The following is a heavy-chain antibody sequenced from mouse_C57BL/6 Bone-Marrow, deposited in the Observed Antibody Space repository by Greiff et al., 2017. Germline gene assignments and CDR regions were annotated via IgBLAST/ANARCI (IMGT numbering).Heavy chain of an antibody. CDR1: GYTFTSYW. V-gene: IGHV1-50*01. CDR3: ARMITRGLANWYCDV. Sequence: VQLQQPGAELVKPGASVQLSCKASGYTFTSYWMQWVKQRPGQGLEWIGELDPSDSYTNYNQKFKGKATLTVDTSSSTAYMQLSSLTSEDSAVYYYARMITRGLANWYCDVWGTETTVTVSS. J-gene: IGHJ1*03. CDR2: LDPSDSYT. D-gene: IGHD2-4*01.